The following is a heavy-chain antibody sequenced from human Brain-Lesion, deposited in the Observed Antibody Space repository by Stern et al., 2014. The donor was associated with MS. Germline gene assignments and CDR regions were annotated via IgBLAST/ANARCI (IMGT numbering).Heavy chain of an antibody. J-gene: IGHJ5*02. D-gene: IGHD5-18*01. Sequence: VHLVESGPEVKKPGSSAQVSCKASGGTFGTYPITWLRQAPGQGLEWMGRIIPIFGSPNYAQKFQGRVTITADRSTTTVYMKLSSLKSDDAAVYYCAKDGPALVTNWFDPWGRGTLVTVSS. CDR1: GGTFGTYP. V-gene: IGHV1-69*06. CDR3: AKDGPALVTNWFDP. CDR2: IIPIFGSP.